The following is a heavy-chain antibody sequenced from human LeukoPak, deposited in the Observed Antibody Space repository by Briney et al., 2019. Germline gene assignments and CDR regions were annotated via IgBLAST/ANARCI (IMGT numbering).Heavy chain of an antibody. CDR1: GFTFSNYG. CDR3: ARSVERATGLMNY. J-gene: IGHJ4*02. V-gene: IGHV3-48*01. D-gene: IGHD1-1*01. Sequence: AGGSLRLSCAGSGFTFSNYGMNWVRQAPGKGLEWVSYISETSSTIYYADSVEGRFTISRDNAKNSLYLQMNSLRAEDTAVYYCARSVERATGLMNYWGQGTLVTVSS. CDR2: ISETSSTI.